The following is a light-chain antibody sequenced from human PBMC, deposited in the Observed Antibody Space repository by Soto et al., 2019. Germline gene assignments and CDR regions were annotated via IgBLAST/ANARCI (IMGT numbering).Light chain of an antibody. CDR1: QSVSSNY. CDR3: QQYGISPRT. V-gene: IGKV3-20*01. J-gene: IGKJ2*01. CDR2: GAF. Sequence: EIELTQSPGTMSLSPGEGATLSCRASQSVSSNYLAWYLQRPGQAPRLLIYGAFIRATGIPDRFSGSGSGTDFTLNISRLEPEDFAVYYCQQYGISPRTFGQGTKLEI.